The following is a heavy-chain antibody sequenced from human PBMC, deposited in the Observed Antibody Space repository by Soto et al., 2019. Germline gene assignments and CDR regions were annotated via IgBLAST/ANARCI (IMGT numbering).Heavy chain of an antibody. CDR1: GHSVRNYD. D-gene: IGHD3-10*01. Sequence: QVQLQESGPGLVKPSETLSLTCVVSGHSVRNYDWGWIRHPPGQGLAWIGHMHHSGATHPDPSLKSRVTMSMDTSKNQFSLTLNSLTAAGTAEYYCARMEASSIWYFDYWGQGILVTVSS. CDR3: ARMEASSIWYFDY. V-gene: IGHV4-59*02. CDR2: MHHSGAT. J-gene: IGHJ4*02.